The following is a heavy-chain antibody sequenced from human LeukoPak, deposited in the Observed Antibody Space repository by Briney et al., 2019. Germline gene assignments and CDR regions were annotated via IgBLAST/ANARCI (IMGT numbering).Heavy chain of an antibody. CDR2: IYYTGST. Sequence: SETLSLTCTVSGGPIRSSYYYWGWIRQPPGKGLEWIGYIYYTGSTNYNPSLKSRVTISVDTSKNQFSLKLSSVTAADTAVYYCARAPRNNWFDPWGQGTLVTVSS. CDR1: GGPIRSSYYY. J-gene: IGHJ5*02. V-gene: IGHV4-61*05. CDR3: ARAPRNNWFDP.